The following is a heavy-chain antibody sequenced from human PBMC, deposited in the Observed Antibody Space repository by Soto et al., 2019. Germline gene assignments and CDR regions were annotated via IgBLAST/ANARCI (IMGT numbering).Heavy chain of an antibody. CDR1: GDSVTGGSYF. J-gene: IGHJ4*02. V-gene: IGHV4-61*01. CDR3: ARTDKYGSWAAWF. Sequence: SETLSLTCTVSGDSVTGGSYFWTWIRQPPGRGLQYVAYISSSGNTNYNPSLASRVTISLDTSKNQVSLKVHSVTAADTAVYFCARTDKYGSWAAWFWGQGTLVTVSS. D-gene: IGHD2-15*01. CDR2: ISSSGNT.